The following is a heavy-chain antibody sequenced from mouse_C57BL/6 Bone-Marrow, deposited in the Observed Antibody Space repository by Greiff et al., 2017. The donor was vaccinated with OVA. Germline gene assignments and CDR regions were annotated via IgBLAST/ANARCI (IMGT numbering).Heavy chain of an antibody. D-gene: IGHD1-1*01. V-gene: IGHV1-64*01. CDR1: GYTFTSYW. Sequence: QVQLQQPGAELVKPGASVKLSCKASGYTFTSYWMHWVKQRPGQGLEWIGMIHPNSGSTNYNEKFKSKATLTVDKSSSTAYMQLSSLTSEDSAVYYCATTVVAYYLDYWGQGTTLTVSS. CDR3: ATTVVAYYLDY. J-gene: IGHJ2*01. CDR2: IHPNSGST.